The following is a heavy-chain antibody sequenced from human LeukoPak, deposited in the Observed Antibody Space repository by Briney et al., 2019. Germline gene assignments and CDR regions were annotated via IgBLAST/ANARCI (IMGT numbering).Heavy chain of an antibody. CDR3: ARGDFYYYDSSGYYPIFDY. Sequence: PSETLSLTCTVSGGSINNSYWTWIRQPAGKGLEWIGRIYTSGSTNYNPSLKSRVTISVDTSKNQFSLKLSSVTAADTAVYYCARGDFYYYDSSGYYPIFDYWGQGTLVTVSS. CDR1: GGSINNSY. D-gene: IGHD3-22*01. CDR2: IYTSGST. J-gene: IGHJ4*02. V-gene: IGHV4-4*07.